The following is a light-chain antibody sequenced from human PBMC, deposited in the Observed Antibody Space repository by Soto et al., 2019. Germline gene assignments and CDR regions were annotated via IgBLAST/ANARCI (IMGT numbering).Light chain of an antibody. CDR2: GNS. Sequence: QSVLTQPPSVSGAPGQRVTISCTGSSSNIGAGYDVHWYQQLPGTAPKLLIYGNSNRPSGVPDRFSGSKSGTSASLAITGLQAEDEADYYGQSYDSSLSGWGVFGGGTKVTVL. CDR3: QSYDSSLSGWGV. V-gene: IGLV1-40*01. CDR1: SSNIGAGYD. J-gene: IGLJ2*01.